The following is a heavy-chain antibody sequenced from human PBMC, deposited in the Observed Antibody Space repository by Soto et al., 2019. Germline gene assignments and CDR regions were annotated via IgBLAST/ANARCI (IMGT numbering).Heavy chain of an antibody. J-gene: IGHJ4*02. CDR2: IYHSGST. CDR1: GYSISSGYY. CDR3: ARDPAKDY. V-gene: IGHV4-38-2*02. Sequence: SETLSLTCAVSGYSISSGYYWGWIRQPPGKGLEWIGSIYHSGSTYYNPSLKSRVTTSVDTSKNQFSLKLSSVTAADTAVYYCARDPAKDYWGQGTLVTVSS.